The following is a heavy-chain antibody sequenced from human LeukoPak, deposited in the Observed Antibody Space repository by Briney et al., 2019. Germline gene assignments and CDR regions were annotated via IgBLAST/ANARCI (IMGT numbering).Heavy chain of an antibody. CDR2: FYYSGGT. CDR1: GASVRSYY. Sequence: SETLSLTCTVSGASVRSYYWTWIRQPPGKGLEWIGYFYYSGGTVYNPSLKNRVTISVDTSKNQFSLNLNSVTAADTAVYYCATRYNWNYADFRPRHWYFDLWGRGTLVTVSS. J-gene: IGHJ2*01. D-gene: IGHD1-7*01. V-gene: IGHV4-59*02. CDR3: ATRYNWNYADFRPRHWYFDL.